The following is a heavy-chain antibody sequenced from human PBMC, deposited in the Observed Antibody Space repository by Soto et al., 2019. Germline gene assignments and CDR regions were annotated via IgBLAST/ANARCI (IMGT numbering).Heavy chain of an antibody. V-gene: IGHV4-39*01. CDR3: ARTYGSGSRGTFDI. CDR1: GGSISSSSYY. Sequence: SETLSYTCTVSGGSISSSSYYWGWIRQPPGNGLEWIGSIYYSGSTYYNPSLKSRVTLSVDTSKNQFSLKLSSVTAADTAVYYCARTYGSGSRGTFDIWGQGTMVT. D-gene: IGHD3-10*01. J-gene: IGHJ3*02. CDR2: IYYSGST.